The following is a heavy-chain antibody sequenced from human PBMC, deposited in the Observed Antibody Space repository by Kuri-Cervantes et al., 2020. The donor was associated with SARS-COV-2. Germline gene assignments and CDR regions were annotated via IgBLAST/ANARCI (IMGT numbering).Heavy chain of an antibody. CDR3: RTSSSSVYYYYGMDV. D-gene: IGHD6-6*01. V-gene: IGHV4-39*01. Sequence: SETLSLTCTVSGGSISSSSYYWGWIRQPPGKGLEWIGSIYYSGSTNYNPSLKSRVTISVDTSKNQFSLKLSSVTAADTAVYYCRTSSSSVYYYYGMDVWGQGTTVTVSS. J-gene: IGHJ6*02. CDR2: IYYSGST. CDR1: GGSISSSSYY.